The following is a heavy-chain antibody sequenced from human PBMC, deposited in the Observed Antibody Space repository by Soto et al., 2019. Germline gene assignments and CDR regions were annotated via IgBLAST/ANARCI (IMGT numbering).Heavy chain of an antibody. Sequence: ASVKVSCKASGYNFTSYSMHWVRQAPGQRLEWMGWINAGYGNTKYSQKFQGRVTITRDTSASTAYMERSSLRSEDTAVYYCARGGLGYCSSTRCYVAFDIWGQGTMVTVSS. D-gene: IGHD2-2*01. J-gene: IGHJ3*02. V-gene: IGHV1-3*01. CDR3: ARGGLGYCSSTRCYVAFDI. CDR1: GYNFTSYS. CDR2: INAGYGNT.